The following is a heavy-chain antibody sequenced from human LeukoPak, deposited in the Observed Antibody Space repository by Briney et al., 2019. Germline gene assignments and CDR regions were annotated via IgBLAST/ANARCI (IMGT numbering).Heavy chain of an antibody. CDR1: GGSISSGSYS. CDR2: IYHSGST. J-gene: IGHJ5*02. D-gene: IGHD2-15*01. Sequence: SETLSLTCAVSGGSISSGSYSWSWIRQPPGKGLEWIGYIYHSGSTYYNPSLRSRVTISVDRSKNQFSLKLNSVTAADTAVYYCARDNGYCSGGSCYAXNWFDPWGQGALVTVSS. V-gene: IGHV4-30-2*01. CDR3: ARDNGYCSGGSCYAXNWFDP.